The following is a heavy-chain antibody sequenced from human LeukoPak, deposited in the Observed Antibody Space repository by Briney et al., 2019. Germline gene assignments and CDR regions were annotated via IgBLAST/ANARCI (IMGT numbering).Heavy chain of an antibody. CDR2: INPSGGST. CDR1: GYTFTSYY. J-gene: IGHJ4*02. CDR3: AREQHGGNSFDY. Sequence: ASVKVSCKASGYTFTSYYMHWVRQAPVQGLEWMGIINPSGGSTSYAQKFQGRVTMTRDTSTSTVYMELSSLRSEDTAVYYCAREQHGGNSFDYWGQGTLVTVSS. V-gene: IGHV1-46*01. D-gene: IGHD4-23*01.